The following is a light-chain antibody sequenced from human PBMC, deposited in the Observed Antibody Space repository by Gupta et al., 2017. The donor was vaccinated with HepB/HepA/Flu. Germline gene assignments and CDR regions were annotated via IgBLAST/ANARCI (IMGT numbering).Light chain of an antibody. CDR3: CSYAGSYSFVV. CDR2: DVN. V-gene: IGLV2-11*01. Sequence: QSALTQPRSVSGSPGQSVTISCTGTSSDVGAYNYVSWYQQHPGKVPKLMIYDVNQRPSGVPDRFSGSKSANTASPTISGLQAEDEADYYCCSYAGSYSFVVFGGGTKLTVL. J-gene: IGLJ2*01. CDR1: SSDVGAYNY.